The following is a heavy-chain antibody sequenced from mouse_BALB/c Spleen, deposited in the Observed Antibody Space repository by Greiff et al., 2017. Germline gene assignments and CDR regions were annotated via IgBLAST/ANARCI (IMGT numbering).Heavy chain of an antibody. V-gene: IGHV1-7*01. Sequence: VQLQESGAELAKPGASVKMSCKASGYTFTSYWMHWVKQRPGQGLEWIGYINPSTGYTEYNQKFKDKATLTADKSSSTAYMQLSSLTSEDSAVYYCASRGYFDYWGQGTTLTVSS. CDR1: GYTFTSYW. CDR2: INPSTGYT. J-gene: IGHJ2*01. CDR3: ASRGYFDY.